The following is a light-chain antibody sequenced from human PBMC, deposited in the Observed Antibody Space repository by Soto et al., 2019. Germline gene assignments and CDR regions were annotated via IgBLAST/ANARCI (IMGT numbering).Light chain of an antibody. CDR2: DVS. J-gene: IGLJ3*02. Sequence: QSALTQPASVSGSLGQSITISCTGTNSDVGGYDYVSWYQQHPGKAPKLLIYDVSKRPSGLSNRFSGSKSGNTASLTISGLLTEDEADYYCSSFTGSTTWVFGGGTKLTVL. V-gene: IGLV2-14*03. CDR3: SSFTGSTTWV. CDR1: NSDVGGYDY.